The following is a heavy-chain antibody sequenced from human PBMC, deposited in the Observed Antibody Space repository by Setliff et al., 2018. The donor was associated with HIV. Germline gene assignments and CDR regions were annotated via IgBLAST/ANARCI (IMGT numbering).Heavy chain of an antibody. CDR3: ARTYYNFWSGDYYYYGMDV. V-gene: IGHV1-46*01. D-gene: IGHD3-3*01. J-gene: IGHJ6*02. CDR2: INPSGGST. CDR1: GYTFTSYY. Sequence: ASVKVSCKASGYTFTSYYMHWVRQAPGQGLEWMGIINPSGGSTSYAQKFQGRVTMTRDTSTSTVYMELSSLRSGDTAVYYCARTYYNFWSGDYYYYGMDVWGLGTTVTVSS.